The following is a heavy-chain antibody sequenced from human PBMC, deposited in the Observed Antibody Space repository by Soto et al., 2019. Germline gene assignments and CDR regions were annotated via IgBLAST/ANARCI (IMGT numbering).Heavy chain of an antibody. D-gene: IGHD1-26*01. Sequence: GGSLRLSCAASGFSFSDYYMSWIRQAPGKGLEWVSYISSSSSYTNYADSVKGRFTISRDNSKNTVYLQMNNLRDEDTAVYYCAKGPKIIVGPPHHRTFDGWGQGTMVTVSS. CDR3: AKGPKIIVGPPHHRTFDG. CDR1: GFSFSDYY. V-gene: IGHV3-11*05. J-gene: IGHJ3*01. CDR2: ISSSSSYT.